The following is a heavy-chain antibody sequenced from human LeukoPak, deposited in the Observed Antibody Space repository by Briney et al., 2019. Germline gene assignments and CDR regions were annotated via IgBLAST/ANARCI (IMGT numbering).Heavy chain of an antibody. D-gene: IGHD1-26*01. J-gene: IGHJ4*02. Sequence: PSETLSLTCTVSGGSISSYYCSWIRQPPGKGLEWIGYIYYSGSTNYNPSLKGRVTISVDTSKNQFSLKLSSVTAADTAVYYCARLSVGLIDYWGQGTLVTVSS. CDR2: IYYSGST. CDR3: ARLSVGLIDY. CDR1: GGSISSYY. V-gene: IGHV4-59*08.